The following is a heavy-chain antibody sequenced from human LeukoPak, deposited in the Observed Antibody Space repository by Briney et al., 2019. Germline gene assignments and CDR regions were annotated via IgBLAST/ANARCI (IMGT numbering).Heavy chain of an antibody. D-gene: IGHD2-2*01. Sequence: WESLSLTCTVSGGSISSYYWSWVRQPPGKGLEWIGNIYYRGGTNYNPSLKSRVTISGDKSKNKLSLKLSSVSAADTAVYYWARNAPPWTSRPPYGMDVWGQGTTVTVSS. CDR3: ARNAPPWTSRPPYGMDV. CDR1: GGSISSYY. J-gene: IGHJ6*02. V-gene: IGHV4-59*01. CDR2: IYYRGGT.